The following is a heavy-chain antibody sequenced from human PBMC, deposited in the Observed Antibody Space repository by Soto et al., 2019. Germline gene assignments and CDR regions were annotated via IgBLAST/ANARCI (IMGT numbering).Heavy chain of an antibody. CDR1: GGTFSSYA. V-gene: IGHV1-69*13. CDR2: IIPIFGTA. CDR3: AVTWKKQQTSDY. D-gene: IGHD1-1*01. J-gene: IGHJ4*02. Sequence: AASVKVSCKASGGTFSSYAISWVRQAPGQGLEWMGGIIPIFGTANYAQKFQGRVTITADESTSTAYMELSSLRSEDTAVYYCAVTWKKQQTSDYWGQGTLVTVSS.